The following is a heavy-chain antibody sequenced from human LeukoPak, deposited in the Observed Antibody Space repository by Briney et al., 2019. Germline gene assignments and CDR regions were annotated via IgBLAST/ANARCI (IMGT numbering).Heavy chain of an antibody. CDR2: ISWNSGSI. D-gene: IGHD3-10*01. CDR1: GFTFDDYA. CDR3: AKDKAENYYGSGSYYGMDV. Sequence: PGGSLRLSCAASGFTFDDYAMHWVRQAPGKGLEWVSGISWNSGSIGYADSVKGRFTISRDNAKNSLYLQMNSLRAEDTALYYCAKDKAENYYGSGSYYGMDVRGQGTTVTVSS. V-gene: IGHV3-9*01. J-gene: IGHJ6*02.